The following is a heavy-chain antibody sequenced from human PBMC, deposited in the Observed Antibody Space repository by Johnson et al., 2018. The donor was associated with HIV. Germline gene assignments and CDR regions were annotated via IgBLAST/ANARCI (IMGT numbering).Heavy chain of an antibody. D-gene: IGHD3-22*01. J-gene: IGHJ3*02. Sequence: QVQLVESGGGVVQPGRSLRLSCAASGFTFSSYAFHWVRQAPAKGLEWVASISYDGSVKYYADAVKGRFTISRDNSKNTLYLQMNSLRAEDTAVYYCAKAMGGWLLAHAFDIWGQGTMVTISS. V-gene: IGHV3-30*04. CDR2: ISYDGSVK. CDR3: AKAMGGWLLAHAFDI. CDR1: GFTFSSYA.